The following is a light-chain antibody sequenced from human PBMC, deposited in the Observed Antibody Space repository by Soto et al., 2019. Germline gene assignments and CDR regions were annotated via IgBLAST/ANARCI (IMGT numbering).Light chain of an antibody. Sequence: EIGLTQSPGTLSFSPGENASFSCRASRSIDTNWLAWYQQRPGQPPRLLIYGASSRATGIPDRFSGSGSGAGFTLTISSLEPEDFAVYYCQHYDRSPPVTFGQGTRLEIK. V-gene: IGKV3-20*01. CDR2: GAS. CDR3: QHYDRSPPVT. J-gene: IGKJ5*01. CDR1: RSIDTNW.